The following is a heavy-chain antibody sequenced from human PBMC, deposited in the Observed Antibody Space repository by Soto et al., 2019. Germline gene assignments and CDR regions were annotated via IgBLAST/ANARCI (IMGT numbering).Heavy chain of an antibody. J-gene: IGHJ4*02. V-gene: IGHV3-23*01. CDR1: GFTFSSYA. Sequence: EVQLLESGGGLVQPGGSLRLSCAASGFTFSSYAMSWVRQAPGKGLEWVSAISGSGGSTYYADSVKGRFTISRDNSKNTLYLQMNSLRAEDTAVYYCAEDSSDYYYNGYWGQGTLVTVSS. CDR2: ISGSGGST. D-gene: IGHD3-22*01. CDR3: AEDSSDYYYNGY.